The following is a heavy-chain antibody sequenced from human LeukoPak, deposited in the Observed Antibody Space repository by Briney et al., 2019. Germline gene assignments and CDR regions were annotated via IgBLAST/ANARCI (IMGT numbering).Heavy chain of an antibody. V-gene: IGHV3-49*03. CDR2: IRSKGYGGAT. J-gene: IGHJ3*02. CDR1: GFTSGDYA. D-gene: IGHD3-16*01. Sequence: GGSLRLSCTASGFTSGDYAMSWFRQAPGKGLEWVGSIRSKGYGGATEYAASVKGRFTISRDDSKSIAYLQMNSLKTEDTAVYYFNRVPGRSGTWVVVLWGHDVFDKWGQGAKVTGS. CDR3: NRVPGRSGTWVVVLWGHDVFDK.